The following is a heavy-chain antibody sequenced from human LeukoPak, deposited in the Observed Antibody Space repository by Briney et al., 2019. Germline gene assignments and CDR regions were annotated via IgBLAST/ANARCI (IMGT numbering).Heavy chain of an antibody. CDR3: ARASTTVPNLLDY. CDR2: INGDGTST. J-gene: IGHJ4*02. V-gene: IGHV3-74*03. Sequence: GGSLRLSCAASGFTFSTYWMHWVRQAPGKGLLWVSRINGDGTSTKYADSVKGRFTISRDNARHTLYQQMNSLRAEDTAVYYCARASTTVPNLLDYWGQGTLVTVSS. D-gene: IGHD4-17*01. CDR1: GFTFSTYW.